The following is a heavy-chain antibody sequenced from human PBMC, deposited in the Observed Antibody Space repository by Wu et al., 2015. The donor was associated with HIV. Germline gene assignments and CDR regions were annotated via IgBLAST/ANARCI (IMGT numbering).Heavy chain of an antibody. Sequence: QVQLVQSGAEVKKPGASVKVSCKASGYTFTSYGISWVRQVPGQGLEWMGGIIPVFDSPTYAQKFQGRIWITTDASANTVYLELRRLTSDDTGIYYCARDRGFGDLIYTAFDIWGQGTKVTVSS. V-gene: IGHV1-18*01. CDR2: IIPVFDSP. CDR1: GYTFTSYG. CDR3: ARDRGFGDLIYTAFDI. J-gene: IGHJ3*02. D-gene: IGHD3-16*01.